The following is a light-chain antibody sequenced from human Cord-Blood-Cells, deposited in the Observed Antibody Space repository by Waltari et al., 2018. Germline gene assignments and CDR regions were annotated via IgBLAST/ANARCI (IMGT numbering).Light chain of an antibody. CDR1: QSVSSN. Sequence: EILLTQSPATLSVSPGDSATLSCRASQSVSSNLAWYQQKPGQAPRPLIYGASTRATGIPARFSGSGSGTEFTLTISSLQSEDFAVYYCQQYNNWPPWTFGQGTKVEIK. CDR2: GAS. CDR3: QQYNNWPPWT. J-gene: IGKJ1*01. V-gene: IGKV3-15*01.